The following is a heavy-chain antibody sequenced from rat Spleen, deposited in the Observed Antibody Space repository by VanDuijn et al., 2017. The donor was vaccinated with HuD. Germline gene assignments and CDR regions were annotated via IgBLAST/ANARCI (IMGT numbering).Heavy chain of an antibody. CDR3: TREGGPGYNYFDY. J-gene: IGHJ2*01. CDR2: ISYDGSRT. CDR1: GFTFSGFP. D-gene: IGHD1-4*01. Sequence: EVQLVESGGGLVQPGRSMKLSCAASGFTFSGFPMAWVRQAPKKGLEWVASISYDGSRTYYRDSVKGRFTISRDIAKSILFLEMDSLRSEDTATYYCTREGGPGYNYFDYWGQGVMVTVSS. V-gene: IGHV5-46*01.